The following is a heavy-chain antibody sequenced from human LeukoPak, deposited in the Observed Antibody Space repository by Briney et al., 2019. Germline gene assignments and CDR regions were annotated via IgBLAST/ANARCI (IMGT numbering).Heavy chain of an antibody. Sequence: GASVKVSCKVSGYTLTELSMHWVRQAPGKGLEWMGGFDPEDGETIYAQKFQGRVTMTEDTSTDTAYMELSSLRSEDTAVYYCATGPYYDILTGYSPFDYWGQGTLVTVSS. J-gene: IGHJ4*02. CDR2: FDPEDGET. D-gene: IGHD3-9*01. V-gene: IGHV1-24*01. CDR3: ATGPYYDILTGYSPFDY. CDR1: GYTLTELS.